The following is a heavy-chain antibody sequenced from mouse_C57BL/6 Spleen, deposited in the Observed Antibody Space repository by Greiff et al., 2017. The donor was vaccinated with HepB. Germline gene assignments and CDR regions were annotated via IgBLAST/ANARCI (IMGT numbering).Heavy chain of an antibody. CDR2: IDPSDSYT. J-gene: IGHJ4*01. CDR3: APDGYSAMDY. Sequence: QVQLQQPGAELVKPGASVKLSCKASGYTFTSYWMQWVKQRPGQSLEWIGEIDPSDSYTNYNQKFKGKATLTVDTSSSTAYMQLSSLTSEDSAVYYCAPDGYSAMDYWGQGTSVTVSS. CDR1: GYTFTSYW. D-gene: IGHD2-3*01. V-gene: IGHV1-50*01.